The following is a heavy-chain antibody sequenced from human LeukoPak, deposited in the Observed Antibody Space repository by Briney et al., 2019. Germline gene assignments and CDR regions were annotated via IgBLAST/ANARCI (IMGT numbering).Heavy chain of an antibody. CDR1: GLTFSSYG. V-gene: IGHV3-33*06. Sequence: PGGSLRLSCAASGLTFSSYGMHWVRQAPGKGLEWVAVIWYDGSNKYYADSVKGRFTISRDNSKSTLCLQMNSLRAEDTAVYYCAKQLGYCSDGSCYFPYWGQGTLVTVSS. D-gene: IGHD2-15*01. J-gene: IGHJ4*02. CDR3: AKQLGYCSDGSCYFPY. CDR2: IWYDGSNK.